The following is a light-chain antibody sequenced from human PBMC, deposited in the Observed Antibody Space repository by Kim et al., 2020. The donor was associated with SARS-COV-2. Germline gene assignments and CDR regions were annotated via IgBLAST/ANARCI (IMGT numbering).Light chain of an antibody. Sequence: SSELTQDPVVSVALGQTVRITCQGDSLRSYYATWYQQKPGQAPLLVIYGKNNRPSGIPDRFSGSSSGSTASLTITGAQAEDEADYYCNSRDHRDNHVLFG. CDR3: NSRDHRDNHVL. J-gene: IGLJ1*01. V-gene: IGLV3-19*01. CDR1: SLRSYY. CDR2: GKN.